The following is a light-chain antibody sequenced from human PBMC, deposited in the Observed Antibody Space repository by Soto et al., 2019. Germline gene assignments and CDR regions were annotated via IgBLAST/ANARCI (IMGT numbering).Light chain of an antibody. CDR3: QRYDGWPRT. V-gene: IGKV3D-15*01. CDR1: QSVSTN. CDR2: DAS. Sequence: EILMTQSPATLSVSPGERATFSCRTSQSVSTNLAWYQQKPGQAPSLLIYDASTRASGIPARFSGRGSATDFALTITSLQSVVFALYRCQRYDGWPRTFGGGTKVEIK. J-gene: IGKJ4*01.